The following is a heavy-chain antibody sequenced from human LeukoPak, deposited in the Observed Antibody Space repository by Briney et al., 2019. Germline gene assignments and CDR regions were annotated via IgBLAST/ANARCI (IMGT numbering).Heavy chain of an antibody. D-gene: IGHD3-16*01. V-gene: IGHV3-23*01. J-gene: IGHJ1*01. CDR3: AKDDDWGRYKH. CDR2: ISPSGGIT. Sequence: GGSLRLSCEASGFPFGTFWMSWVRQAPGKGLEWVSGISPSGGITYYTDSVKGRFTISRDNSKNTQSLQMNSLRAEDTAVYYCAKDDDWGRYKHWGQGTLVTVSS. CDR1: GFPFGTFW.